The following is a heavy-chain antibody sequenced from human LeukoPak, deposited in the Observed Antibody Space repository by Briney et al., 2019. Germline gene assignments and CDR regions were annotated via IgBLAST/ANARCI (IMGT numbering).Heavy chain of an antibody. D-gene: IGHD6-13*01. CDR2: IDPNSGGT. V-gene: IGHV1-2*02. J-gene: IGHJ4*02. CDR3: AKVAGWGSSWYYFDY. CDR1: GYTFTGYY. Sequence: ASVKVSCKASGYTFTGYYMHWVRQAPGQGLEWMGWIDPNSGGTNYAQKFQGRVTMTRETSISTAYMEVNRLRSDDTAMYYCAKVAGWGSSWYYFDYWGQGTLVTVSS.